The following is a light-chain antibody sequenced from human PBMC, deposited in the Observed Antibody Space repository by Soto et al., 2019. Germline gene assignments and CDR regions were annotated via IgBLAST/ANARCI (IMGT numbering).Light chain of an antibody. CDR1: SSEVGGYYY. V-gene: IGLV2-8*01. J-gene: IGLJ1*01. CDR3: SSYAGSNNYV. CDR2: EVS. Sequence: QSALTQPPSAPGSPWQSVTISRTGTSSEVGGYYYVSWYQQHPGKAPKLMIYEVSKRPSGVSDRFSGSKSGNTASLTVSGLQAEDEADYYCSSYAGSNNYVFGTGTKVTVL.